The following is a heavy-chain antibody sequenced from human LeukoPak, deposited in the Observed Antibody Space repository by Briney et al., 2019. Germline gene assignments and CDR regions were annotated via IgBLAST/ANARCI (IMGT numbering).Heavy chain of an antibody. CDR3: ARLDFYYYFLDV. V-gene: IGHV4-4*08. CDR1: GGSITNDH. Sequence: PSETLSLTCTVSGGSITNDHWSWIRQSSGKGLEWIGYISPSGYTYNNPYYNPSLKTLVTISMDKSTNQFSLRLNSVTAADTALYYCARLDFYYYFLDVRGRGTTVTVSS. J-gene: IGHJ6*03. CDR2: ISPSGYTYNNP.